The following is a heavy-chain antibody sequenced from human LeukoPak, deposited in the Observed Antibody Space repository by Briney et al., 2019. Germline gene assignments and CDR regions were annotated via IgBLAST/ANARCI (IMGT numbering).Heavy chain of an antibody. CDR3: AKEYYYDSSGYGDY. Sequence: GGSLRLSCAASGFTVSSNFMSWVRQAPGKGLEWVSAISGSGGSTYYADSVKGRFTISRDNSKNTLYLQMNSLRAEDTAVYYCAKEYYYDSSGYGDYWGQGTLVTVSS. D-gene: IGHD3-22*01. J-gene: IGHJ4*02. V-gene: IGHV3-23*01. CDR1: GFTVSSNF. CDR2: ISGSGGST.